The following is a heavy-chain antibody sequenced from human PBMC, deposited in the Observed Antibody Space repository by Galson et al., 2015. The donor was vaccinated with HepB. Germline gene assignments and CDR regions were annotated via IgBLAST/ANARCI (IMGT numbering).Heavy chain of an antibody. V-gene: IGHV4-59*01. D-gene: IGHD2-21*01. CDR1: GGSISSYY. Sequence: ETLSLTCTVSGGSISSYYWSWIRQPPGKGLEWIGYTYYSGSTNYNPSLKSRVTISVDTSKNQFSLKLSSVTAADTAVYYCARLYCGGDCGAFDIWGQGTMVTVS. J-gene: IGHJ3*02. CDR3: ARLYCGGDCGAFDI. CDR2: TYYSGST.